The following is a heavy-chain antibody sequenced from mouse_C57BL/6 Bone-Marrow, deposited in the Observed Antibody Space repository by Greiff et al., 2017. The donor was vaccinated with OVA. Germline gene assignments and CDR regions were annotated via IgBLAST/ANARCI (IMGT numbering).Heavy chain of an antibody. CDR2: IYPRSGNT. Sequence: VQVVESGAELARPGASVKLSCKASGYTFTSYGISWVKQRTGQGLEWIGEIYPRSGNTYYNEKFKGKATLTADKSSSTAYMELRSLTSEDSAVYFCVDYYGSSYEFAYWGQGTLVTVSA. CDR3: VDYYGSSYEFAY. V-gene: IGHV1-81*01. D-gene: IGHD1-1*01. J-gene: IGHJ3*01. CDR1: GYTFTSYG.